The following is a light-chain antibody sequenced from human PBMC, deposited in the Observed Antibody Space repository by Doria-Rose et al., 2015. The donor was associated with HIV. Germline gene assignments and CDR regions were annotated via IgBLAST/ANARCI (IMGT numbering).Light chain of an antibody. V-gene: IGKV3-20*01. CDR2: DGS. J-gene: IGKJ1*01. CDR3: HQYGTSWT. Sequence: TQSPGTLSLSPGERATLSCRASQSFSSTYLAWYQRKPGQAPSLLIYDGSTRATGIPDRFSASGSGTDFTRTINRLEPEDFALYYCHQYGTSWTFGQGTKVEI. CDR1: QSFSSTY.